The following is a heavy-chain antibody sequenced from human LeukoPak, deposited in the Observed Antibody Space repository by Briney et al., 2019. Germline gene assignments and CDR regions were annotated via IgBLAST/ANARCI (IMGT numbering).Heavy chain of an antibody. CDR2: ISSSSSYI. V-gene: IGHV3-21*01. Sequence: GGSLRLSCGASGFTFSSYSMNWVRQAPGKGLEWVSSISSSSSYIYYADSVKGRFTISRDNAKNSLYLQMNSLRAEDTAVYYCARMSGAVAGYWGQGTLVTVSS. J-gene: IGHJ4*02. D-gene: IGHD6-19*01. CDR3: ARMSGAVAGY. CDR1: GFTFSSYS.